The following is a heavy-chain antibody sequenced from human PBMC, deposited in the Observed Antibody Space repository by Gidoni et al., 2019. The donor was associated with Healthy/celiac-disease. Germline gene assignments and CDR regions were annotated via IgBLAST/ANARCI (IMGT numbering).Heavy chain of an antibody. D-gene: IGHD6-19*01. CDR3: TTAFRQWLVQIDY. V-gene: IGHV3-15*07. Sequence: EVQLLESGGVLVKPGGSLSLSCAASGFTFSNAWMNWGRQAPGKGLEWVGRIKSKTDGGTTDYAAPVKGRFTISRDDSKNTLYLQMNSLKTEDTDVYYCTTAFRQWLVQIDYWGQGTLVTVSS. CDR1: GFTFSNAW. CDR2: IKSKTDGGTT. J-gene: IGHJ4*02.